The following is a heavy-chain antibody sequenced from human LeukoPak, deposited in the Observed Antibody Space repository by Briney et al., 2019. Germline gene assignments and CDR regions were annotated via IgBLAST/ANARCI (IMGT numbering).Heavy chain of an antibody. CDR3: ARTGYSSSEDHFINWFDP. J-gene: IGHJ5*02. Sequence: GGSLRLSCAASGFTFSSYAMSWVRQAPGKGLEWVSAISGSGGSTYYADSVKGRFTISRDNSKNTLYLQINSLRAEDTAVYYCARTGYSSSEDHFINWFDPWGQGTLVTVSS. CDR1: GFTFSSYA. CDR2: ISGSGGST. V-gene: IGHV3-23*01. D-gene: IGHD6-13*01.